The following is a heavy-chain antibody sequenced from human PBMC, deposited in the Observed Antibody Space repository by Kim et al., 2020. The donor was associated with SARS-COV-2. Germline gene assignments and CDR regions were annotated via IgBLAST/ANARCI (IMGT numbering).Heavy chain of an antibody. Sequence: ASVKVSCKASGYTFTGYYMHWVRQAPGQGLEWMGWINPNSGGTNYAQKFQGRVTMTRDTSISTAYMELSRLRSDDTAVYYCARDADYGDYGAYGMDVWGQGPTVTVSS. V-gene: IGHV1-2*02. CDR1: GYTFTGYY. J-gene: IGHJ6*02. CDR3: ARDADYGDYGAYGMDV. CDR2: INPNSGGT. D-gene: IGHD4-17*01.